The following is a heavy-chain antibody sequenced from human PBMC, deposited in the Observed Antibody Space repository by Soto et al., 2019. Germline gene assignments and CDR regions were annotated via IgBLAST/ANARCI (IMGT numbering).Heavy chain of an antibody. D-gene: IGHD6-25*01. Sequence: NPSETLSLTCTVSGGSISSSSHYWGWIRQPPGKGLEWIGSIFYSGSSYYNPSLKSRVTISVDTSKNQFSLKLSSVTAADTAVYYCARRERDLDAFDIWGQGTMVTVSS. CDR2: IFYSGSS. CDR1: GGSISSSSHY. J-gene: IGHJ3*02. V-gene: IGHV4-39*01. CDR3: ARRERDLDAFDI.